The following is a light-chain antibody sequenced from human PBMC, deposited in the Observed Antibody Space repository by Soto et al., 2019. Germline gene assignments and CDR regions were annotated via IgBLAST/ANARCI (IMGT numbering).Light chain of an antibody. V-gene: IGLV2-8*01. CDR3: SSFGHGQIYV. CDR2: DVT. Sequence: QSVLTQEPSASGSPAKSVTISCAGTSNDVGRFSYVSAYQHHPGKAPKRIMYDVTKRPSGVPDRFSDSKSGNTAYLTVSGIESEDETHYFRSSFGHGQIYVLGTGIKLTVL. J-gene: IGLJ1*01. CDR1: SNDVGRFSY.